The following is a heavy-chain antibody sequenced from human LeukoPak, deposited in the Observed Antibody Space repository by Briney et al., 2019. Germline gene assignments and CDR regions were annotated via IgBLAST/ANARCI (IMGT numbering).Heavy chain of an antibody. CDR2: IYSGGST. V-gene: IGHV3-53*01. CDR1: GFTVSSNY. J-gene: IGHJ4*02. Sequence: PGGSLRLSCAASGFTVSSNYMTWVRQAPGKGLEWVSVIYSGGSTYYADSVKGRFTISRDNSKNTLYLQMNSLRAEDTAVYYCARDPAGRDGYEGFDYWGQGTLVTVSS. CDR3: ARDPAGRDGYEGFDY. D-gene: IGHD5-24*01.